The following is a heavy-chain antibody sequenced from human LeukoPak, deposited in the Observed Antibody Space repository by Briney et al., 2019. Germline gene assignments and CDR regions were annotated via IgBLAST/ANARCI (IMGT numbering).Heavy chain of an antibody. Sequence: QAGGSLRLSCAASGFTFTIYEMNWVRQAPGKGLEWISYVSANGDTIYYADSVRGRFTISRDNAKNSPYLQMNSLRAEDAAVYYCVSAYGGLLDHWGQGTLVTVSS. V-gene: IGHV3-48*03. CDR2: VSANGDTI. CDR1: GFTFTIYE. D-gene: IGHD3-16*01. CDR3: VSAYGGLLDH. J-gene: IGHJ4*02.